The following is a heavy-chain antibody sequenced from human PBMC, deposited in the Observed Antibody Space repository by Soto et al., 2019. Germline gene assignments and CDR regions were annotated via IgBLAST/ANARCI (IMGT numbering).Heavy chain of an antibody. D-gene: IGHD6-19*01. J-gene: IGHJ5*02. CDR1: GGSFSGYY. V-gene: IGHV4-34*01. CDR2: INHSGST. CDR3: ARTFGSGWYKGGNWFDP. Sequence: SETLSLTCAAYGGSFSGYYWSWIRQPPGKGLEWIGEINHSGSTNYNPSLKSRVTISVDTSKNQFSLKLSSVTAADTAVYYCARTFGSGWYKGGNWFDPWGQGTLVTVSS.